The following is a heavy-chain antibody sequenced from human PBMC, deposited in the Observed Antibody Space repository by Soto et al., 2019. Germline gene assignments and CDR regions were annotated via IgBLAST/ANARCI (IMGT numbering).Heavy chain of an antibody. Sequence: HVQLQESGPGLVKPSETLSLTCTVSGGSISSYYWNWIRQPPGKGLEWIGYIYYSGNTNYNPSLKSLVTISVDRSKNQFSLKLPSVTAADTAVYFCARDGRLMLRGFSFYNGMDVWGQGTTVTVSS. CDR1: GGSISSYY. J-gene: IGHJ6*02. V-gene: IGHV4-59*01. CDR2: IYYSGNT. D-gene: IGHD3-10*01. CDR3: ARDGRLMLRGFSFYNGMDV.